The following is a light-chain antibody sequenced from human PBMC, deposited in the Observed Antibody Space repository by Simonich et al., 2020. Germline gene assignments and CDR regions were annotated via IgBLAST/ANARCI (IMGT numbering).Light chain of an antibody. J-gene: IGLJ1*01. CDR2: EGS. CDR1: SSDVGSYNL. V-gene: IGLV2-23*01. CDR3: CSYAGSSTYV. Sequence: QSALTQPASVSGSPGQSITISCTGTSSDVGSYNLVSWYQQHPGKAPKHMIDEGSKRPSGVSNRFSGSKSGNTASLTISGLQAEDEADYYCCSYAGSSTYVFGTGTKVTVL.